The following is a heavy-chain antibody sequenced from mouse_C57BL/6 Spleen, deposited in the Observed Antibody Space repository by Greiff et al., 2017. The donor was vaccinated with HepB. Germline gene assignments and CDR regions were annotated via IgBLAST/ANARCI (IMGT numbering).Heavy chain of an antibody. J-gene: IGHJ2*01. D-gene: IGHD3-3*01. V-gene: IGHV1-15*01. CDR1: GYTFTDYE. CDR2: IDPETGGT. Sequence: VQGVESGAELVRPGASVTLSCKASGYTFTDYEMHWVKQTPVHGLEWIGAIDPETGGTAYNQKFKGKAILTADKSSSTAYMELRSLTSEDSAVYYGTRWLGYFDYWGQGTTLTVSS. CDR3: TRWLGYFDY.